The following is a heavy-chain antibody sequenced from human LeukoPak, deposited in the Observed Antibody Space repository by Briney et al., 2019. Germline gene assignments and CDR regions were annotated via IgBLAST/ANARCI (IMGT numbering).Heavy chain of an antibody. D-gene: IGHD6-13*01. CDR3: ARDRTASWYGGEDY. J-gene: IGHJ4*02. CDR2: INPNSGDT. Sequence: GASVKVSCKASGYTFTDYYLHWVRQAPGQGLEWMGWINPNSGDTDYAQKFQGRVTMTSDTSISTTYMELSRLASDDTAIYYCARDRTASWYGGEDYWGQGTLVTVSS. CDR1: GYTFTDYY. V-gene: IGHV1-2*02.